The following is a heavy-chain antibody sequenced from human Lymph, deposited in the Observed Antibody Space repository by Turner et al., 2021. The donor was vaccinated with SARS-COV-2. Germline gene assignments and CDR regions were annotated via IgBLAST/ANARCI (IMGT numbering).Heavy chain of an antibody. CDR2: ISFDGNNK. CDR1: GFTFSSYA. CDR3: ARGDYYGSGTYPGKTFDY. D-gene: IGHD3-10*01. Sequence: QVQLVESGGGVVQPGRSLRLSCAASGFTFSSYAMHWGRQAPGKGLEWVAVISFDGNNKYYTDSVKGRFTISRDNSENTLYLQLNSLRPEDTAVYYCARGDYYGSGTYPGKTFDYWGQGTLVTVSS. J-gene: IGHJ4*02. V-gene: IGHV3-30-3*01.